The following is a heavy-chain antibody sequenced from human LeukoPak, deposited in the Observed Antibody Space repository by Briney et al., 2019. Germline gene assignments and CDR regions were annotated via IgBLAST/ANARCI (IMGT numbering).Heavy chain of an antibody. Sequence: ETLSLTCTVSGGSISSSSYYWGWVRQAPGKGLEWVSAISGSGGSTYYADSVKGRFTISRDNSKNTLYLQMNSLRAEDTAVYYCAKEGVERGTGKTLFDYWGQGTLVTVSS. V-gene: IGHV3-23*01. D-gene: IGHD3-16*01. J-gene: IGHJ4*02. CDR2: ISGSGGST. CDR1: GGSISSSSYY. CDR3: AKEGVERGTGKTLFDY.